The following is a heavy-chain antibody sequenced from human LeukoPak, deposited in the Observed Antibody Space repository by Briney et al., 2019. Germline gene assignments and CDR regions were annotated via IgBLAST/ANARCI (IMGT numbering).Heavy chain of an antibody. CDR3: ARLIGGWKAAAGTWWFDS. CDR1: GFTFSDYY. Sequence: GGSLRLSCAASGFTFSDYYMSWIRQAPGKGLEWVSYISSSSSYTNYADSVKGRFTISRDNAKNSLYLQMNSLRAEDTAVYYCARLIGGWKAAAGTWWFDSWGQGTLVTVSS. V-gene: IGHV3-11*06. D-gene: IGHD6-13*01. CDR2: ISSSSSYT. J-gene: IGHJ5*01.